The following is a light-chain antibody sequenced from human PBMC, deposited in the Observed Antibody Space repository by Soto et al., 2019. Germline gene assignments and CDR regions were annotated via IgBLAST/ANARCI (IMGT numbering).Light chain of an antibody. V-gene: IGKV1-5*03. Sequence: DIQMTQSPSTLSASVGDRVTITCRASQSISSRLAWYQQKPGEAPKLLIYKASSLESGLPSRFSGSEFGTEFTLTISSLQPDDFATYYCQQYNNYWTFGQGTKVEIK. CDR3: QQYNNYWT. CDR2: KAS. J-gene: IGKJ1*01. CDR1: QSISSR.